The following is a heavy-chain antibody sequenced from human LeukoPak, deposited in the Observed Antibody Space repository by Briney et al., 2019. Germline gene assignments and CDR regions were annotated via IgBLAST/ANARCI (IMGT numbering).Heavy chain of an antibody. CDR2: INPSGGST. J-gene: IGHJ4*02. Sequence: GASVKVSCTASGYTFTSYYMHWVRQAPGQGLEWIGIINPSGGSTSYAQKFQGRVTMTRDMSTSTVYMELSSLRSEDTAVYYCARDRLATWPGYYFDYWGQGTLVTVSS. CDR1: GYTFTSYY. D-gene: IGHD1-26*01. CDR3: ARDRLATWPGYYFDY. V-gene: IGHV1-46*01.